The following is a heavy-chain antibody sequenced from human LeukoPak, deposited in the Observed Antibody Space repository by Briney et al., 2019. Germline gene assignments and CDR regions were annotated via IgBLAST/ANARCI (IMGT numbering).Heavy chain of an antibody. CDR2: IYSGGTT. D-gene: IGHD5-24*01. J-gene: IGHJ4*02. Sequence: GGSLRLSCAASGFTVSSNYMSWVRQAPGEGLEWVSVIYSGGTTNYADSVKGRFTISRDNSKNTLFLQMNSLRAEDTAVYYCASAARQRWLQIDYWGQGTLVTVSP. CDR1: GFTVSSNY. CDR3: ASAARQRWLQIDY. V-gene: IGHV3-53*01.